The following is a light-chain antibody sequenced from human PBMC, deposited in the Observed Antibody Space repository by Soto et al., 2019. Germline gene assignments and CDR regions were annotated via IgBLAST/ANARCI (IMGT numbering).Light chain of an antibody. Sequence: QAVVTQEPSLTVSPGGTVTLTCGSSTGGVTSGHYPYWFQQKPGKAPRTLIYDTSNKLSWTPARFSGSLLGGKAALTLSGAQPEDEADYYCLLLYSGGRVFGGGTKLTVL. CDR1: TGGVTSGHY. CDR2: DTS. V-gene: IGLV7-46*01. CDR3: LLLYSGGRV. J-gene: IGLJ2*01.